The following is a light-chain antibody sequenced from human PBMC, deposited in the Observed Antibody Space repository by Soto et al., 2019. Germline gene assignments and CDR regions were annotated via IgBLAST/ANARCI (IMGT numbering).Light chain of an antibody. V-gene: IGKV3D-15*01. Sequence: EIVMTQSPATLSVSPGERATLSCRASQSVSSNFAWYQQRPAQAPRLLIYDVSTRATGVPTRFSGSGSGTEFTLTISSLQSEDFAVYYCQHYDNTPPSVTFGPGTKVDIK. CDR2: DVS. CDR1: QSVSSN. CDR3: QHYDNTPPSVT. J-gene: IGKJ3*01.